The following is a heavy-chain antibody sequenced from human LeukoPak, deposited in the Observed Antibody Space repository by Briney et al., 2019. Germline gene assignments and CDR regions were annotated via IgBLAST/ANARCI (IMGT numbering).Heavy chain of an antibody. CDR2: IKQDGSEK. Sequence: GGSLRLSCAASGFTFSSYWMSWVRQAPGKGLEWVANIKQDGSEKYYVDSVKGRFTISRDNAKNSLYLQMNSLRAEGTAVYYCARCGSYYTFDYWGQGTLVTVSS. V-gene: IGHV3-7*01. CDR3: ARCGSYYTFDY. J-gene: IGHJ4*02. CDR1: GFTFSSYW. D-gene: IGHD3-10*01.